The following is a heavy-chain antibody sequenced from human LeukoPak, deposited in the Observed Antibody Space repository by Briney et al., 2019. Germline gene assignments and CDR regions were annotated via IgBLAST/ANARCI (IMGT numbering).Heavy chain of an antibody. V-gene: IGHV4-39*07. Sequence: PSETLSLTCTVSGGSINYYYWGWIRQPPGKGLEWIGNIYHTGSTFYNPSLKSRVTISVDTSNNQFSLKLSSVTAADTAVYYCARDVASLYYGSGSYYDWFDPWGQGTLVTVSS. D-gene: IGHD3-10*01. CDR2: IYHTGST. CDR1: GGSINYYY. J-gene: IGHJ5*02. CDR3: ARDVASLYYGSGSYYDWFDP.